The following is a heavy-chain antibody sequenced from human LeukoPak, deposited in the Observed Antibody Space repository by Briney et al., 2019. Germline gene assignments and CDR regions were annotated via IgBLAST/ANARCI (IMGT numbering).Heavy chain of an antibody. V-gene: IGHV4-59*01. J-gene: IGHJ3*02. CDR3: ARSRGTPDAFDI. CDR1: GGSISSYY. CDR2: IYYSGST. Sequence: PSETLSLTCTVSGGSISSYYWSWIRQPPGKGLEWIGYIYYSGSTNYNPSLKSRVTISVDTSKNQFSLKLSSVTAADTAVYYCARSRGTPDAFDIWGQGTMVTVSS. D-gene: IGHD1-14*01.